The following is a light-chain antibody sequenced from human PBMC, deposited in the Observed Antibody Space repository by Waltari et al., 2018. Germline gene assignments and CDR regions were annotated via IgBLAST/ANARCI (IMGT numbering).Light chain of an antibody. J-gene: IGKJ2*01. Sequence: DIQMTQAPSSLSASIGDRVIITCRASENIANYVSWYRQKPGTAPELLIYRISSLQSGVPSRFSGGGSGTDFTLTISRLQPEDVATYICQQSYSRPPTFGQGTKVEIK. CDR2: RIS. V-gene: IGKV1-39*01. CDR3: QQSYSRPPT. CDR1: ENIANY.